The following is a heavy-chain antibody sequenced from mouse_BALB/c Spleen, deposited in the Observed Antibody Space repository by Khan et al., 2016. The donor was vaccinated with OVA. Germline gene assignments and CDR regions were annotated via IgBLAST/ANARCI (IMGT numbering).Heavy chain of an antibody. D-gene: IGHD2-1*01. V-gene: IGHV1S81*02. CDR1: GYTFTSYY. J-gene: IGHJ3*01. Sequence: QVQLKQSGAELVKPGTSVKISCKASGYTFTSYYMYWVKQRPGQGLEWIGGINPNNGDSNFNEKFKSKATLTVDKSSSTAYMQLGILTSKDSAVYYCARSGYGNPFAYWGQGTLVTVSA. CDR2: INPNNGDS. CDR3: ARSGYGNPFAY.